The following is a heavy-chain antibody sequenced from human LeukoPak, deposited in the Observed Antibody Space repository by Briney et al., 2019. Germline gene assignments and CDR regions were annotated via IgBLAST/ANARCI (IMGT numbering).Heavy chain of an antibody. J-gene: IGHJ4*02. D-gene: IGHD1-26*01. Sequence: ASVKVSCKASGYTFTGYYMHWVRQAPGQGLEWMGWINPNSGGTNYAQKFQGRVTMTRDTSISTAYKELSRLRSDDTAVYYCARFQTRSYNRYYFDYWGQGTLVTVSS. CDR2: INPNSGGT. V-gene: IGHV1-2*02. CDR1: GYTFTGYY. CDR3: ARFQTRSYNRYYFDY.